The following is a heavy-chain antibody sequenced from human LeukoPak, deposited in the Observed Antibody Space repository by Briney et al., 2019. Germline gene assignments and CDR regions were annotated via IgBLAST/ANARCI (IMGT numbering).Heavy chain of an antibody. Sequence: ASVKVSCKASGYTFTSYAMNWVRQAPGQGLEWMGWINTNTGNPTYAQGFTGRFVFSLDTSVSTAYLQISSLKAEDTAVYYCATDFGYGGNSDLAFDIWGQGTMVTVSS. CDR2: INTNTGNP. J-gene: IGHJ3*02. CDR3: ATDFGYGGNSDLAFDI. V-gene: IGHV7-4-1*02. D-gene: IGHD4-23*01. CDR1: GYTFTSYA.